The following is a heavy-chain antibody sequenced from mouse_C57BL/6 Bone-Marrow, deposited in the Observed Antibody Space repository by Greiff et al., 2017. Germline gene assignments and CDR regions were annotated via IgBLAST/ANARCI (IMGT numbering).Heavy chain of an antibody. D-gene: IGHD2-3*01. CDR3: ARDLDGYWVYWYFDV. J-gene: IGHJ1*03. CDR2: ISDGGSYT. CDR1: GFTFSSYA. V-gene: IGHV5-4*01. Sequence: EVKLVESGGGLVKPGGSLKLSCAASGFTFSSYAMSWVRQTPEKRLEWVATISDGGSYTYYPDNVKGRFTISRDNAKNNLYLQMSHLKSEDTAMYYCARDLDGYWVYWYFDVWGTGTTVTVSS.